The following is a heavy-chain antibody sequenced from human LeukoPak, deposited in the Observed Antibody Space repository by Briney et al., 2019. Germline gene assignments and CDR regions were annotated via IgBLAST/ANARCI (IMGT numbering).Heavy chain of an antibody. J-gene: IGHJ4*02. D-gene: IGHD3-22*01. V-gene: IGHV3-23*01. CDR3: AKDWSDSSGYCPLDY. CDR1: GFTFSSYA. CDR2: ISGSGGST. Sequence: GGSLRLSYAASGFTFSSYAMSWVRQAPGKGLEWVSAISGSGGSTYYADSVKGRFTISRDNSKNTLYLQMNSLRAEDTAVYYCAKDWSDSSGYCPLDYWGQGTLVTVSS.